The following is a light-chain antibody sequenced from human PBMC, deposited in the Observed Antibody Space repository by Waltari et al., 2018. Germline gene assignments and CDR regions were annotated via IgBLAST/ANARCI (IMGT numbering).Light chain of an antibody. Sequence: EIVLTQSPGTLSLSPGERATLSCRASQSVSSNYLAWYQQRPGQAPRLLIHGSSSRATGIPDRFSGSGSGTDFTLTISRLEPEDVAVYYCQQYGRSWNTFGQGTKLEIK. CDR2: GSS. V-gene: IGKV3-20*01. J-gene: IGKJ2*01. CDR1: QSVSSNY. CDR3: QQYGRSWNT.